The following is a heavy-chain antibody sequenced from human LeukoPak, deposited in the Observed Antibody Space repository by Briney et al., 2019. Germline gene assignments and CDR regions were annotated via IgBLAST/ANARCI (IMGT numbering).Heavy chain of an antibody. CDR3: ARSGFGSGTYAYYGMDV. V-gene: IGHV4-39*01. CDR1: RGSISSSNHD. CDR2: IHYGGST. D-gene: IGHD3-10*01. Sequence: KPSETLSLTCTVYRGSISSSNHDWGWIRQPPGRGLEWIANIHYGGSTNYNPSLKSRVTVSVDTSRNQFSLKLNSVTAADTAVYYCARSGFGSGTYAYYGMDVWGQGTTVTVSS. J-gene: IGHJ6*02.